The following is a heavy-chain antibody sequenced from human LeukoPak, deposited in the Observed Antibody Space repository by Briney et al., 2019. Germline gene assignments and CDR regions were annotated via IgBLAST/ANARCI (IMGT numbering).Heavy chain of an antibody. J-gene: IGHJ4*02. CDR1: GDSISSYY. Sequence: SETLSLTCTVSGDSISSYYWSWIRQPPGKGLEWIGYIFYSGSTNYNPSLKSRVTISVDTSKNQFSLKLSSVTAADTAVYYCARHDRSIDYWGQGTLVTVSS. D-gene: IGHD3-22*01. CDR2: IFYSGST. V-gene: IGHV4-59*08. CDR3: ARHDRSIDY.